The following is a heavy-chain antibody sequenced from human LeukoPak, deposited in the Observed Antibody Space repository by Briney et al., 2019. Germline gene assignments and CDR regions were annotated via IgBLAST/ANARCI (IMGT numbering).Heavy chain of an antibody. Sequence: SETLSLTCTVSGGSISSSSYYWGWIRQPPGKGLEWIGSIYYSGSTYYNPSLKSRVTISVDTSKNQLSLKLSSVTAADTAVYYCARQELRFLEWLRYFDYWGQGTLVTVSS. V-gene: IGHV4-39*01. CDR1: GGSISSSSYY. J-gene: IGHJ4*02. CDR2: IYYSGST. CDR3: ARQELRFLEWLRYFDY. D-gene: IGHD3-3*01.